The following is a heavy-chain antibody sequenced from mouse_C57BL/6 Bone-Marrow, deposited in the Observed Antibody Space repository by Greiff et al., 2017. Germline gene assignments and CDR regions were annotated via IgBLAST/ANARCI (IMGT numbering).Heavy chain of an antibody. J-gene: IGHJ4*01. CDR1: GFTFSNYW. D-gene: IGHD1-1*01. CDR2: IRLKSDNYAT. CDR3: TKKYGSPAMDY. Sequence: EVKLEESGGGLVQPGGSMKLSCVPSGFTFSNYWMNWVRQSPEKGLEWVAQIRLKSDNYATHYAESVKGRFTISRDDSKSSVYLQMNNLRAEDTGIYYCTKKYGSPAMDYWGQGTSVTVSS. V-gene: IGHV6-3*01.